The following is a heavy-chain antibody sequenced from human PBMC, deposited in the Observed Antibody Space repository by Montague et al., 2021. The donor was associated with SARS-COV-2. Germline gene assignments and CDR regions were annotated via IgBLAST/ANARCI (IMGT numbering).Heavy chain of an antibody. CDR2: IASGGRST. Sequence: SLRLSCAASGSTFNNYAMNWVRQAPGKGLEWVSVIASGGRSTFYADSVKGRFTISRDNSKDTLYLQMYSLRPEDTAIYYCAKEGDYDILTGYYPNRRYFDYWGQGTLVTVSS. D-gene: IGHD3-9*01. J-gene: IGHJ4*02. V-gene: IGHV3-23*03. CDR3: AKEGDYDILTGYYPNRRYFDY. CDR1: GSTFNNYA.